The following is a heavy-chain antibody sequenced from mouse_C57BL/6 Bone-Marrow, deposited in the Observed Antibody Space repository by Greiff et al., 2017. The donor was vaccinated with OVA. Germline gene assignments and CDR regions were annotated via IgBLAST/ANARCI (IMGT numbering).Heavy chain of an antibody. CDR2: IWTGGGT. CDR1: GFSLTSYA. Sequence: LVAPSQSLSITCTVSGFSLTSYAISWVRQPPGKGLEWLGVIWTGGGTNYNSALKSRLSISKDNSKSQVFLKMNSLQTDDTARYYCARHYYGSSYGAMDYWGQGTSVTVSS. CDR3: ARHYYGSSYGAMDY. D-gene: IGHD1-1*01. J-gene: IGHJ4*01. V-gene: IGHV2-9-1*01.